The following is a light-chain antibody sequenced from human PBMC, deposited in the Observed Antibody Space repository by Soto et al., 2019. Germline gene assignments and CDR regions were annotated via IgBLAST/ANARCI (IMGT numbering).Light chain of an antibody. J-gene: IGLJ2*01. CDR2: EVS. Sequence: QSALTQPASVSGSPGQSITISCTGTSSDVGGYNSVSWYQQHPGKAPKLMIYEVSNRPSGVSHRVSGSKSGNTASLTISGLQAEDEADYYCTSYTRSNIVIFGGGTKVTVL. CDR3: TSYTRSNIVI. CDR1: SSDVGGYNS. V-gene: IGLV2-14*01.